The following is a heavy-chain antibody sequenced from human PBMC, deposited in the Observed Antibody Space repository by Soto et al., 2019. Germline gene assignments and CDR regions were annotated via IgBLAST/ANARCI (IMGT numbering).Heavy chain of an antibody. CDR3: RSSTSCYDESCVDV. Sequence: PSETLSLTCAVSVYSISSGNYWACIRQPPGRGLEWIGSLYHIGSTHYNTSLKSRVTISVDTSKNHFSLELSSVTAADTAIYYCRSSTSCYDESCVDVWGQGTMVTVSS. D-gene: IGHD2-2*01. CDR2: LYHIGST. CDR1: VYSISSGNY. V-gene: IGHV4-38-2*01. J-gene: IGHJ6*02.